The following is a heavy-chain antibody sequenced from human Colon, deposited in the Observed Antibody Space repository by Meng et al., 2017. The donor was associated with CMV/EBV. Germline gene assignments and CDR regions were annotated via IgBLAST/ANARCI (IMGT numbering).Heavy chain of an antibody. Sequence: SVNVSCQASVGTFSSYAISGVRQAPGQGLEWMGGIIPILGIANYAQKFQGRVTITADKSTSTAYMELSSLRSEDTAVYYCARVVGHCSSTSCSYSYGMDVWGQGTTVTVSS. CDR3: ARVVGHCSSTSCSYSYGMDV. V-gene: IGHV1-69*10. CDR2: IIPILGIA. D-gene: IGHD2-2*01. J-gene: IGHJ6*02. CDR1: VGTFSSYA.